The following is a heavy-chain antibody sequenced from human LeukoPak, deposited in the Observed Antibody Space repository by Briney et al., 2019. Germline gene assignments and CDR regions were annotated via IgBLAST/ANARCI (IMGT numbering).Heavy chain of an antibody. J-gene: IGHJ5*02. Sequence: ASVKVSCKASGYTFTGYYMHWVRQAPGQGLEWMGWINPNSGGTNYAQNFQGGVTMTRDTSISTAYMELSRLRSDDTAVYYCASGGGEYSSRNWFDPWGQGTLVTVFS. D-gene: IGHD6-6*01. V-gene: IGHV1-2*02. CDR2: INPNSGGT. CDR3: ASGGGEYSSRNWFDP. CDR1: GYTFTGYY.